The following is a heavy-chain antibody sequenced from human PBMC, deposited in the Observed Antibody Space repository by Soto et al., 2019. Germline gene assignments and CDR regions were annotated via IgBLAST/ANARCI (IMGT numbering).Heavy chain of an antibody. V-gene: IGHV3-30*18. CDR1: GFTFSNYG. CDR3: AKDFVEYCSGYCHPLGFWS. CDR2: ISYDGRNK. D-gene: IGHD2-21*02. J-gene: IGHJ4*03. Sequence: GGSLRLSCSASGFTFSNYGMHWVRQAPGKGLEWVALISYDGRNKYYGDSVKGRFTISRDNSKNTLYLQVNSLRDEDTAMYYCAKDFVEYCSGYCHPLGFWSWGQGTLVTVSS.